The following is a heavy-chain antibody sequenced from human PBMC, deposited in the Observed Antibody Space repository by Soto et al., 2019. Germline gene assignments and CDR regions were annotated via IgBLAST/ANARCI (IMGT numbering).Heavy chain of an antibody. J-gene: IGHJ3*02. Sequence: SETLSLTCTVSGGSISSYYWSWIRQPPGKGLEWICYIYYSGSTNYNPSLKIRVIISVDTSKNQFSLKLSSVTAADTAVYYCARRTPDYDFWSGYYMAAFDIWGQGTMVTVSS. V-gene: IGHV4-59*08. CDR3: ARRTPDYDFWSGYYMAAFDI. CDR2: IYYSGST. D-gene: IGHD3-3*01. CDR1: GGSISSYY.